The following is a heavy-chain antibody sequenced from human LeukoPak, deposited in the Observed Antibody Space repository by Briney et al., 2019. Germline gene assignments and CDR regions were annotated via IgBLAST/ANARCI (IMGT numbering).Heavy chain of an antibody. V-gene: IGHV3-48*02. D-gene: IGHD3-10*01. CDR3: ARVGRGLYSMDV. CDR1: GFTFSGFG. Sequence: GGALRLSCATSGFTFSGFGMNWVRQAPGKGLDWVSYISYSGGDIYYADSVEGRFTISRDSAKSSLYLQMNSLRDEDTAVYYCARVGRGLYSMDVWGQGTTVTVSS. J-gene: IGHJ6*02. CDR2: ISYSGGDI.